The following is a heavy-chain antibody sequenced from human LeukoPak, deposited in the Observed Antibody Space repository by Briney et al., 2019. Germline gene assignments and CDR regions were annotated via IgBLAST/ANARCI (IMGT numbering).Heavy chain of an antibody. CDR2: INHSGST. CDR1: GGSFSGYY. D-gene: IGHD2-21*01. V-gene: IGHV4-34*01. Sequence: PSETLSLTCAVYGGSFSGYYWSWIRQPPGKGLEWIGEINHSGSTNYNPSLKSRVTISVDTSKNQFSLKLSSVTAADTAVYYCARGAILAPVHLRYYYYMDVWGKGTTVTVSS. CDR3: ARGAILAPVHLRYYYYMDV. J-gene: IGHJ6*03.